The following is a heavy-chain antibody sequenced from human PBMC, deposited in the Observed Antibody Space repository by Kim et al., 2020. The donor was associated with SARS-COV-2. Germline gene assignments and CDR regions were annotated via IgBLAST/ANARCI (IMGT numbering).Heavy chain of an antibody. CDR2: ISHDGSNR. D-gene: IGHD1-26*01. CDR3: AKESPSGTYPYYFNS. J-gene: IGHJ4*02. Sequence: LSLTCAASGFSFSNYGMHWVRQAPGKGLEWIVRISHDGSNRKYADSVKGRFTISRDNSKNTVYVQMNSLRAEDTAVYYCAKESPSGTYPYYFNSWGQGTLVTVSS. V-gene: IGHV3-30*18. CDR1: GFSFSNYG.